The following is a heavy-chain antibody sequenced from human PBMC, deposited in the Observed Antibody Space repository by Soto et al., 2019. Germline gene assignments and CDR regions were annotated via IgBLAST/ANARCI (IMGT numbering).Heavy chain of an antibody. D-gene: IGHD3-3*01. CDR3: AREDDFWSGSGNYYFYYLAV. J-gene: IGHJ6*03. Sequence: PGGSLRLSCAASGFTFRSYSMSWVRQAPGKGLEWVTNIKEDGSEKYYVDAVKGRFTNSRDNAKKSLYLEMNNLRAEDTAVYYCAREDDFWSGSGNYYFYYLAVWGKGTTVTVSS. V-gene: IGHV3-7*03. CDR1: GFTFRSYS. CDR2: IKEDGSEK.